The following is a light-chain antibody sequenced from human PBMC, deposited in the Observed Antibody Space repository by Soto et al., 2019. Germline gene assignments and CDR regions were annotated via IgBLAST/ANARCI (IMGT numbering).Light chain of an antibody. J-gene: IGLJ7*01. CDR2: DVS. CDR3: SSYTVSSTHV. V-gene: IGLV2-14*03. CDR1: SSDVGAYNF. Sequence: QSALTQPASVSGSPGQSIAISCTGTSSDVGAYNFVSWYQQHPGRAPKLIIYDVSNRLSGVSNRFSGSKSGNTASLTISGLQAEDEADYYCSSYTVSSTHVFGGGTQLTVL.